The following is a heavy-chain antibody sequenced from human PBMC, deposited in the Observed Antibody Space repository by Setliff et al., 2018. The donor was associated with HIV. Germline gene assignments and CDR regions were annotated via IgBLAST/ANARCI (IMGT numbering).Heavy chain of an antibody. V-gene: IGHV5-51*01. CDR3: ARHEGGGYDFGGIDY. J-gene: IGHJ4*02. Sequence: GESLTISCKGSGYSFTSYWIGWVRQMPGKGLEWMGIIYPGDSDTRYSPSFQGQVTISADKSISTAYLQWSSLKASDAAMYYCARHEGGGYDFGGIDYWGQGTLVTVSS. CDR1: GYSFTSYW. CDR2: IYPGDSDT. D-gene: IGHD5-12*01.